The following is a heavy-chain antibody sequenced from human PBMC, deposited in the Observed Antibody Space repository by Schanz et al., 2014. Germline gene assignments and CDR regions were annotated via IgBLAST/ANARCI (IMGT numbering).Heavy chain of an antibody. D-gene: IGHD2-2*01. V-gene: IGHV3-33*06. CDR3: AKVAPAATYLDS. Sequence: QVQLAESGGGVVQPGRSLRLSCAASGFAFNNYGMHWVRQAPGKGLEWVAVVWHDGINRYYADSVKGRFTISRDNSKNTLYLQMNSLRAEDTAVYYCAKVAPAATYLDSWGLGTLVTVSS. CDR1: GFAFNNYG. J-gene: IGHJ4*02. CDR2: VWHDGINR.